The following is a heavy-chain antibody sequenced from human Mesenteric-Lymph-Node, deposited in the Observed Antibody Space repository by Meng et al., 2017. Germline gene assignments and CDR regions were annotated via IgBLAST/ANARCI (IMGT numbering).Heavy chain of an antibody. CDR2: IVPVLGLG. J-gene: IGHJ2*01. Sequence: QVHLVQSGAEVKKPGSSARVSCKASGGTFGSYPISGVRQAPGPGLEWMGRIVPVLGLGRYAENVQDRVTITADKSTGTAYMELNSLRSEDTAIYFCAGDESGYFDLWGRGTLVTVSS. CDR1: GGTFGSYP. CDR3: AGDESGYFDL. V-gene: IGHV1-69*02. D-gene: IGHD3-3*01.